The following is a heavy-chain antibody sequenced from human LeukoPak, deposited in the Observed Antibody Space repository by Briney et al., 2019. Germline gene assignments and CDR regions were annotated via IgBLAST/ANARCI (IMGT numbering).Heavy chain of an antibody. J-gene: IGHJ4*02. CDR1: GGSISSYY. V-gene: IGHV4-59*01. Sequence: PSETLSLTCTVSGGSISSYYWSWIRQPPGKGLEWIGYIYYSGSTNYNPSLKSRVTISVDTSKNQFSLKLSSVTAADTAVYYCARSPEYSSGWTFDYWGQGTLVTVSS. CDR2: IYYSGST. CDR3: ARSPEYSSGWTFDY. D-gene: IGHD6-19*01.